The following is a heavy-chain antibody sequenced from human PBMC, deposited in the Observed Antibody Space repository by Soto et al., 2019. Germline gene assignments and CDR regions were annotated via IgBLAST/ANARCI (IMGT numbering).Heavy chain of an antibody. CDR1: GFTFSNYA. V-gene: IGHV3-23*01. CDR2: ITGSGGST. CDR3: AKEGFYYDSSGTTH. Sequence: GGSLRLSCAASGFTFSNYAMSWVRQAPGKGLEWVSAITGSGGSTYYADSVKGRFAISRDNSKNTLHLQMNSLRAEDTAVYFCAKEGFYYDSSGTTHWGQGTLVTVSS. J-gene: IGHJ4*02. D-gene: IGHD3-22*01.